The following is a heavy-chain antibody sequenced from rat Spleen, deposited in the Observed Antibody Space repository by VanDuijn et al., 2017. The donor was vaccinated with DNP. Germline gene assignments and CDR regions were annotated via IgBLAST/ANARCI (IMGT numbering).Heavy chain of an antibody. J-gene: IGHJ3*01. Sequence: EVQLQESGPGLVKPSQSLSLTCSVTGYSITSDYRWNWIRKFPGNKMEWIGHISYSGNTSYNPSLKSRISITRDTSKNQFFLQVNSVTAEDTATYYCASTQFSGDVNWFAYWGQGTLVTVSS. CDR1: GYSITSDY. V-gene: IGHV3-1*01. CDR2: ISYSGNT. D-gene: IGHD1-1*01. CDR3: ASTQFSGDVNWFAY.